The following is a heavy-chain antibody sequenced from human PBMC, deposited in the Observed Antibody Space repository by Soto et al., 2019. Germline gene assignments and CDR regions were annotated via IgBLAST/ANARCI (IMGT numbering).Heavy chain of an antibody. J-gene: IGHJ6*02. Sequence: QVQLQESGPGLVKPSQTLSLTCIVSGGSISSGDYYWSWIRQPPGKGLEWIGYIYYIGNTFYSPSLKSRVTISVDTSKNQFSLTLGFVTAADTAVYYCVRGDHYYYGMDVWGQGTTVTVSS. V-gene: IGHV4-30-4*01. CDR1: GGSISSGDYY. CDR3: VRGDHYYYGMDV. CDR2: IYYIGNT.